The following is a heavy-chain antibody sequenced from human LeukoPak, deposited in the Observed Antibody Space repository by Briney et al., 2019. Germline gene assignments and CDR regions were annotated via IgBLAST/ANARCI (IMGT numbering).Heavy chain of an antibody. CDR1: GGLISRIEYY. J-gene: IGHJ4*02. V-gene: IGHV4-30-4*01. CDR3: ASVSVWELATHTGGSFDY. D-gene: IGHD1-26*01. Sequence: SETLSLTCTVSGGLISRIEYYWGWVRQSPVKGLEWLGHIYHTGTTLYSPHLNNRLTVSVDSSKNQFFLTLNSVTAADTAVYYCASVSVWELATHTGGSFDYWGRGILVTVSS. CDR2: IYHTGTT.